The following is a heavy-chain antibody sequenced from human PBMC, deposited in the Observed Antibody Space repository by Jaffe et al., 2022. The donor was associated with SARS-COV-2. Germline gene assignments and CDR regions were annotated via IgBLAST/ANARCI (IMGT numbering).Heavy chain of an antibody. CDR1: GFTFDDYA. D-gene: IGHD3-10*01. CDR3: AKDHYGSGSSFDY. Sequence: EVQLVESGGGLVQPGRSLRLSCEASGFTFDDYAMHWVRQAPGKGLEWVSGISWNSGSIGYADSVKGRFTISRDNAKNSLYLQMNSLRAEDTALYYCAKDHYGSGSSFDYWGQGTLVTVSS. V-gene: IGHV3-9*01. J-gene: IGHJ4*02. CDR2: ISWNSGSI.